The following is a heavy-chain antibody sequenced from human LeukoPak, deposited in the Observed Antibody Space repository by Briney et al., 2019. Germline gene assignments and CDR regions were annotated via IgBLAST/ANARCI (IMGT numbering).Heavy chain of an antibody. D-gene: IGHD2-2*01. CDR1: GFTLSYFD. CDR3: ARADCSSSTCYLRRSWFDP. Sequence: GGSLRLSCAASGFTLSYFDMNWVRQAPGKGLEGVSSISTSSRYIYYKDSVRARFTISRDDAKNSLHLEMNSLRAEDTAVYYCARADCSSSTCYLRRSWFDPWGQGTLVTVSS. V-gene: IGHV3-21*01. CDR2: ISTSSRYI. J-gene: IGHJ5*02.